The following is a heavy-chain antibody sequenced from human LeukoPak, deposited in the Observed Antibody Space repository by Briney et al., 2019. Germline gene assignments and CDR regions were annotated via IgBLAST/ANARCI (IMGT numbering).Heavy chain of an antibody. CDR1: GFTFSSYA. Sequence: GGSLRLSCAASGFTFSSYAMSWVRQAPGKGLEWVSVISGSGGSTYYADSVKGRFTISRDNSRNTLYLQMNSLRAEDTAVYYCAKKAGGYFGYFAYWGQGTLVTVSP. CDR2: ISGSGGST. V-gene: IGHV3-23*01. D-gene: IGHD3-10*01. J-gene: IGHJ4*02. CDR3: AKKAGGYFGYFAY.